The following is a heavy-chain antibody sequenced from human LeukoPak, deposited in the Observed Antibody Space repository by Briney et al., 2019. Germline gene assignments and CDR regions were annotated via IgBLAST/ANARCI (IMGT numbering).Heavy chain of an antibody. CDR1: GDSVSSYSAA. V-gene: IGHV6-1*01. CDR3: ARGGGLHYYDTLGAFDI. J-gene: IGHJ3*02. D-gene: IGHD3-22*01. CDR2: TYYRSKWHN. Sequence: SQTLSLTCAISGDSVSSYSAAWNWIRQSPSRGLEWLGRTYYRSKWHNNYAVSVKSRITISPDTSKNQFSLQLNSVTPEDTAVYYCARGGGLHYYDTLGAFDIWGQGTTVTVSS.